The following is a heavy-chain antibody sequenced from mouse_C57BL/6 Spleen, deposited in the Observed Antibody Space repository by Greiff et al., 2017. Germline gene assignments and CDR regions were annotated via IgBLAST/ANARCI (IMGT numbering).Heavy chain of an antibody. J-gene: IGHJ4*01. CDR2: FNPYNDDT. D-gene: IGHD2-4*01. V-gene: IGHV1-47*01. CDR3: ARSDYDSYYAMDY. CDR1: GYTFTTYP. Sequence: QVQLLQSGAELVKPGASVKMSCKASGYTFTTYPLEWLKQNHGKSLEWIGNFNPYNDDTKYNEKFKGKATLTVEKSSSTVYLELSRLTSDDSAVYYCARSDYDSYYAMDYWGQGTSVTVSS.